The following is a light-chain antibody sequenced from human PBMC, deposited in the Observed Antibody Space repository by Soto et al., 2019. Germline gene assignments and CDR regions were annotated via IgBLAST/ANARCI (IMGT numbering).Light chain of an antibody. Sequence: DIQMTQSPSTLSASVGDRVTITCRTSQSISSWLAWYQQKPGKAPKLLIYKASSLESGVPSRFSGSGSGTEFTLTISSLQPDDFATYYCQQYNSYPYTFGQGTKLEIK. CDR3: QQYNSYPYT. V-gene: IGKV1-5*03. CDR1: QSISSW. CDR2: KAS. J-gene: IGKJ2*01.